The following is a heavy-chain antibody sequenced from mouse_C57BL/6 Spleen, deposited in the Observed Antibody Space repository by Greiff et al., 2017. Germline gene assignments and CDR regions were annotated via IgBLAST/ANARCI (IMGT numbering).Heavy chain of an antibody. D-gene: IGHD2-1*01. V-gene: IGHV1-19*01. CDR2: INPYNGGT. CDR3: ARDYGNGGDY. CDR1: GYTFTDYY. Sequence: VQLKQSGPVLVKPGASVKMSCKASGYTFTDYYMNWVKQSHGKSLEWIGVINPYNGGTSYNQKFKGKATLTVDKSSSTAYMELNSLTSEDSAVYYCARDYGNGGDYWGQGTTLTVSS. J-gene: IGHJ2*01.